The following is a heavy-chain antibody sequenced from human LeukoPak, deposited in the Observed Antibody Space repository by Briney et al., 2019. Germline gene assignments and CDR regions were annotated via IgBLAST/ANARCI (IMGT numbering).Heavy chain of an antibody. J-gene: IGHJ4*02. Sequence: SETLSLTCTVSGGSISSSSYYWGWIRQPAGKGLEWIGRIYTSGSTNYNPSLKSRVTISVDTSKNQFSLKLSSVTAADTAVYYWARGRDYGISKDWGQGTLVTVSS. V-gene: IGHV4-61*02. CDR1: GGSISSSSYY. CDR3: ARGRDYGISKD. CDR2: IYTSGST. D-gene: IGHD4-17*01.